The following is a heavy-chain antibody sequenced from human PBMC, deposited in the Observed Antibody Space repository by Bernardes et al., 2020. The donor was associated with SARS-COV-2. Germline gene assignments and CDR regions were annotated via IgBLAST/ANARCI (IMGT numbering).Heavy chain of an antibody. CDR1: GFTFSTYW. J-gene: IGHJ4*02. CDR3: VRGQSREYGRFEH. CDR2: VGSDGSDT. V-gene: IGHV3-74*01. Sequence: GGSLRLSCAASGFTFSTYWMHWVRQAPGKGLVWVSRVGSDGSDTSYTDSVKGRFTISRDNAKNTLYLQMNSLGVEDTAMYYCVRGQSREYGRFEHWGQGTLVTVSS. D-gene: IGHD4-17*01.